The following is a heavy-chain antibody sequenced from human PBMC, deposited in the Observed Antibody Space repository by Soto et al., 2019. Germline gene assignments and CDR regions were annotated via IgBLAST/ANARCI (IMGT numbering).Heavy chain of an antibody. D-gene: IGHD6-13*01. CDR1: GGTFTSYA. CDR3: ARDNFFAAAGTSYGWLDP. Sequence: SVKVSCKASGGTFTSYAISGVRQAPGQGLEWMGGIIPIFGTANYAQKFQGRVTITADESTITASMELSSLRPQDTAVYYCARDNFFAAAGTSYGWLDPWGKGTLVTVSS. J-gene: IGHJ5*02. CDR2: IIPIFGTA. V-gene: IGHV1-69*13.